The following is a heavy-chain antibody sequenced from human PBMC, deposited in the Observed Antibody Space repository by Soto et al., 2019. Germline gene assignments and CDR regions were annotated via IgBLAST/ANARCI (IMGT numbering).Heavy chain of an antibody. D-gene: IGHD4-17*01. Sequence: PGGSLRLSCAASGFTFSSYWMHWVRQAPGKGLVWVSCFFCVGSSTSYAASVKGLFTISRDNAKNTFYLQLNCLRAEDTAVFYCAKVFDADYGDRSADSYYYGMDVWGQGTTVTVSS. J-gene: IGHJ6*02. CDR1: GFTFSSYW. V-gene: IGHV3-74*01. CDR3: AKVFDADYGDRSADSYYYGMDV. CDR2: FFCVGSST.